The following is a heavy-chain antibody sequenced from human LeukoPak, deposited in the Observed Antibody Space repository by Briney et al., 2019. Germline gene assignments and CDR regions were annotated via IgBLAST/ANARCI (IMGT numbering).Heavy chain of an antibody. V-gene: IGHV3-30*18. J-gene: IGHJ4*02. CDR2: ISYDGSNK. CDR1: GFTFSSYG. Sequence: GRSLRLSCAASGFTFSSYGMHWARRAPGKGLEGVAVISYDGSNKYYADSVKGRFTISRENSKNTLSVQMNSLRAEDTAVYYCAKGSRGPYYDSSGYYHDYWGQGTLVTVSS. D-gene: IGHD3-22*01. CDR3: AKGSRGPYYDSSGYYHDY.